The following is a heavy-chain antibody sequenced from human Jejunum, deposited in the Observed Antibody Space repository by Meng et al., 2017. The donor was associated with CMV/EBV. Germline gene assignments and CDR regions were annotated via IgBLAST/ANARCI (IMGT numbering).Heavy chain of an antibody. CDR3: ARDDYGDAGAYFDY. D-gene: IGHD4-17*01. CDR1: GFTFRNYA. Sequence: SGFTFRNYALHWVRQAAGKGLEWVAVMSHDGNNQYFADSVKGRFTLSRDNSKNTVYLQMNSLRPEDTAVYYCARDDYGDAGAYFDYWGQGTLVTVSS. V-gene: IGHV3-30-3*01. J-gene: IGHJ4*02. CDR2: MSHDGNNQ.